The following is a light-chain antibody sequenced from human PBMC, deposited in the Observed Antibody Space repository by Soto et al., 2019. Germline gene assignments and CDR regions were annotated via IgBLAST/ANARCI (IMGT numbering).Light chain of an antibody. CDR1: QSVSSNY. Sequence: EVVLTQSPGTLSLSPGERATLSCRASQSVSSNYLAWYQQRPGQAPRLLIYGVSSRATGIPDRFSGSGSGTDFTLTISRLEPEDSAVYFCQHYSSQTFGQGTKVEIK. CDR3: QHYSSQT. J-gene: IGKJ1*01. V-gene: IGKV3-20*01. CDR2: GVS.